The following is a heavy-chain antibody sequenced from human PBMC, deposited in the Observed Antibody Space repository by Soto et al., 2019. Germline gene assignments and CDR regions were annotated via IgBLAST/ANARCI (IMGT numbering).Heavy chain of an antibody. V-gene: IGHV3-74*01. CDR1: EFTFSGRS. CDR3: ARAWFGPDV. D-gene: IGHD3-10*01. CDR2: IDKVGTDS. J-gene: IGHJ6*03. Sequence: EVQLVESGGGLVQPGGSLRLSCAASEFTFSGRSVHWVRQAPGKGLVWVSGIDKVGTDSTYADSVKGRFTSSRDNAKNTVYLHLHSPRVEDTAVYYCARAWFGPDVWGKRTTVTVSS.